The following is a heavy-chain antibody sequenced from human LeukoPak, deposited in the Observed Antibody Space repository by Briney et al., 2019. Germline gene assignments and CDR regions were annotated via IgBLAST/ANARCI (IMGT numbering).Heavy chain of an antibody. Sequence: GGSLRLSCAASGFTFSSYGMRWVRQAPGKGLEWVAVISYDGSNKYYADSVKGRFTISRDNSKNTLYLQMNSLRAEDTAVYYCAKEVIAAAGRGTNWFDPWGQGTLVTVSS. CDR3: AKEVIAAAGRGTNWFDP. CDR1: GFTFSSYG. CDR2: ISYDGSNK. D-gene: IGHD6-13*01. J-gene: IGHJ5*02. V-gene: IGHV3-30*18.